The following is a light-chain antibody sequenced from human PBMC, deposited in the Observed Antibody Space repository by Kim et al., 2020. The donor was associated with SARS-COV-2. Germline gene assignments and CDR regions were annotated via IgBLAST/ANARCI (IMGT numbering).Light chain of an antibody. J-gene: IGLJ3*02. CDR1: SSNIGSNY. Sequence: QSVLTQPPSASETPGQRVTFSCSGSSSNIGSNYVSWHQQLPGTAPRLLIYRNYQRPSGVPDRFSGSTSGTSASLAISGLRSEDEADYYCAAWDDSLSGWVFGGGTKLTVL. V-gene: IGLV1-47*01. CDR2: RNY. CDR3: AAWDDSLSGWV.